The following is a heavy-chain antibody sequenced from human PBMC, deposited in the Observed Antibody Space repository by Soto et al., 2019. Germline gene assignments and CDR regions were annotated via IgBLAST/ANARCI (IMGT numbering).Heavy chain of an antibody. CDR3: AYSPQVSWPTYSFDS. CDR2: LFWGDDK. D-gene: IGHD5-12*01. J-gene: IGHJ4*01. CDR1: GFSLTTSGVG. V-gene: IGHV2-5*02. Sequence: QITLKESGPTLVKPSQTLTLTCSFSGFSLTTSGVGVGWFRQPPGEALEWLALLFWGDDKRYRPSLKSRLTVTPDTSKNQVTLTTTNMDLSDTDQYCGAYSPQVSWPTYSFDSGGHGALGPAPS.